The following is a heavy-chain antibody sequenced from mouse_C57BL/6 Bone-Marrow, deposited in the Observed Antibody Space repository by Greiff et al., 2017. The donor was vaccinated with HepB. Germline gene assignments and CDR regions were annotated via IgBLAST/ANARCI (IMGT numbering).Heavy chain of an antibody. J-gene: IGHJ4*01. CDR1: GFSLTSYG. V-gene: IGHV2-5*01. CDR2: IWRGGST. D-gene: IGHD1-1*01. CDR3: AKNDYGSSGAMDY. Sequence: QVQLQQSGPGLVQPSQSLSITCTVSGFSLTSYGVHWVRQSPGKGLEWLGVIWRGGSTDYNAAFMSRLSITKDNSKSQVFFKMNSLQADDTAIYYCAKNDYGSSGAMDYWGQGTSVTVSS.